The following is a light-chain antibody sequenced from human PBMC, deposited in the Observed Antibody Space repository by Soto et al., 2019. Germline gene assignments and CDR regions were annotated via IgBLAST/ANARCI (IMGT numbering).Light chain of an antibody. Sequence: QPVLTQSSSASASLGSSVKLTCTLSSGHSSYIIAWHQQQPGKAPRYLMKLEGSGSYNKGSGVPDRFSGSSSGADRYLTISNLQFEDEADYYCETWDSNPPCVFGTGTKLTVL. J-gene: IGLJ1*01. V-gene: IGLV4-60*02. CDR1: SGHSSYI. CDR3: ETWDSNPPCV. CDR2: LEGSGSY.